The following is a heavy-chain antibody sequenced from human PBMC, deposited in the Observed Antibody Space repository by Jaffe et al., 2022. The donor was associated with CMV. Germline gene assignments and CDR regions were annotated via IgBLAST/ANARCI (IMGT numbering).Heavy chain of an antibody. J-gene: IGHJ5*02. CDR2: IDPSDSYT. D-gene: IGHD5-18*01. V-gene: IGHV5-10-1*03. CDR3: ARLPPIQLWSNNWFDP. Sequence: EVQLVQSGAEVKKPGESLRISCKGSGYSFTSYWISWVRQMPGKGLEWMGRIDPSDSYTNYSPSFQGHVTISADKSISTAYLQWSSLKASDTAMYYCARLPPIQLWSNNWFDPWGQGTLVTVSS. CDR1: GYSFTSYW.